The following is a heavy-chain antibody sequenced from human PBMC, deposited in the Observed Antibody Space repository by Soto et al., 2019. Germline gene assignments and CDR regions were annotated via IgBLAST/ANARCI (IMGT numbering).Heavy chain of an antibody. V-gene: IGHV1-46*01. CDR3: ARVGRYYESSGYYYFDY. D-gene: IGHD3-22*01. J-gene: IGHJ4*02. CDR1: GYTFTSYY. CDR2: INPDGGST. Sequence: QVQLVQSGAEVKKPGASVKVSCKASGYTFTSYYMHWVRQAPGQGDEWMGIINPDGGSTSCAQKLQGRVTVTRDTPTTTVYMELSSLRSEDTAVYYCARVGRYYESSGYYYFDYWGQGTPVTVSS.